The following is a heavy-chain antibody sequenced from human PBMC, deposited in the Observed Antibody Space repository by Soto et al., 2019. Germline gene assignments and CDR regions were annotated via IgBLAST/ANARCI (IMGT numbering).Heavy chain of an antibody. CDR3: AGAREYGHERYFDF. Sequence: QVQLVQSGAEVKKPGSSVKVSCKASGGTFSSYAISWVRQAPGQGLEWMGGIIPIFGTANYAQKFQGRVTITADASTSTDYMELSSLRAEDTAVYYCAGAREYGHERYFDFWGQGPLVTVSS. CDR1: GGTFSSYA. J-gene: IGHJ4*02. CDR2: IIPIFGTA. V-gene: IGHV1-69*12. D-gene: IGHD3-10*01.